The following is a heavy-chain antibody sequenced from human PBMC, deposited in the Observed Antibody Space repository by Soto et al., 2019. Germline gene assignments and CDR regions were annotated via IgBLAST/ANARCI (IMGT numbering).Heavy chain of an antibody. V-gene: IGHV4-59*01. J-gene: IGHJ6*02. CDR1: GGSMSSDY. CDR2: IYYSGST. Sequence: LSLTGTVAGGSMSSDYWSWIRQPPGKGLEWIGYIYYSGSTNYNPSLKSRVTISVDTSKNQFSLKLSSVTAADTAVYYCAGEPFHGYCGLGDKGYYGMDVWGQGTTVTVSS. D-gene: IGHD3-10*01. CDR3: AGEPFHGYCGLGDKGYYGMDV.